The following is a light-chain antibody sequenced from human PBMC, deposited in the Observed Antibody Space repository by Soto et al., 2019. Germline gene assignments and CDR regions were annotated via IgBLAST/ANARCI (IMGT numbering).Light chain of an antibody. V-gene: IGKV3-20*01. CDR3: QQYGSAPDT. CDR2: GAS. J-gene: IGKJ2*01. Sequence: EIVLTQSPGTLSLSPGERATLSCRASQSVSSSSLAWYQQNPGQAPRLLIYGASSRATGIPDRFSGSGSGTDFTLNISRLEPEDFAVYYCQQYGSAPDTFGQGTNLEIK. CDR1: QSVSSSS.